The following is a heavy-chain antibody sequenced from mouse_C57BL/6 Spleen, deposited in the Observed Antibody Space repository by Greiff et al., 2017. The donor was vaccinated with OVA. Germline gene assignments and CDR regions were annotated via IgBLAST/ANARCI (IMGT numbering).Heavy chain of an antibody. CDR1: GYSFTDYN. CDR3: ERYYGSSYWFAY. CDR2: INPNYGTT. Sequence: EVQLQQSGPELVKPGASVKISCKASGYSFTDYNMNWVKQSNGKSLEWIGVINPNYGTTSYNQKFKGKATLTVDQASSTAYMQLNSLTSEDSAVYYGERYYGSSYWFAYWGQGTLVTVSA. J-gene: IGHJ3*01. V-gene: IGHV1-39*01. D-gene: IGHD1-1*01.